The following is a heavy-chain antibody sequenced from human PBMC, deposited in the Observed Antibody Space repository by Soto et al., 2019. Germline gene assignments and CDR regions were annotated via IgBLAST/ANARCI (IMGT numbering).Heavy chain of an antibody. CDR3: ARDFAERYYDSTGMDV. Sequence: ASVKVSCKASGYTFTSYAMHWVRQAPGQRLEWMGWINAGNGNTKYSQKFQGRVTITRDTSASTAYMELSSLRSEDTAVYYCARDFAERYYDSTGMDVWGQGTTVTVSS. CDR1: GYTFTSYA. CDR2: INAGNGNT. J-gene: IGHJ6*02. D-gene: IGHD3-22*01. V-gene: IGHV1-3*01.